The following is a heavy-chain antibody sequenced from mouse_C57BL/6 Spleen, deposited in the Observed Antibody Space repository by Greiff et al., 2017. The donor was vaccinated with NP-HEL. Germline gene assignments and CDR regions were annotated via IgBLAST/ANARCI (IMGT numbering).Heavy chain of an antibody. V-gene: IGHV5-4*01. CDR3: ARDANLRYYFDY. J-gene: IGHJ2*01. CDR1: GFTFSSYA. D-gene: IGHD1-3*01. CDR2: ISDGGSYT. Sequence: EVKLVESGGGLVKPGGSLKLSCAASGFTFSSYAMSWVRQTPEKRLEWVATISDGGSYTYYPDNVKGRFTISRDNAKNNLYLQRSHLKSEDTAMYYCARDANLRYYFDYWGQGTTLTVSS.